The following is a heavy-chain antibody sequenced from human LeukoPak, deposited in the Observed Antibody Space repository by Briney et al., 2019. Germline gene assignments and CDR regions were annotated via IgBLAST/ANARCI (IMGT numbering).Heavy chain of an antibody. CDR1: GGSLNSYY. CDR2: IYHTGST. D-gene: IGHD4-4*01. CDR3: ARVGGMTTINNAAFDI. V-gene: IGHV4-59*01. J-gene: IGHJ3*02. Sequence: SETLSLTCTISGGSLNSYYWNWIRQPPGKGLEWIGYIYHTGSTNYNPSLKSRVTISLDQSKNQFSLKLTSVTAADTAIYYCARVGGMTTINNAAFDIWGQGTMVTVSS.